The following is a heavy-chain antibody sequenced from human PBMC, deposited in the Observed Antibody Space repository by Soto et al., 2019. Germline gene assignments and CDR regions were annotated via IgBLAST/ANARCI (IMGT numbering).Heavy chain of an antibody. CDR2: IWYDGRNE. J-gene: IGHJ4*02. D-gene: IGHD3-3*01. CDR3: ARDQLRFLEWLFDY. Sequence: GGSLRLSCVASGFTFSSYGMHWVRQAPGKGLEWVAFIWYDGRNENYTDSVKGRFSISRDNSKNTLYLQMNSLRAEDTAVYYCARDQLRFLEWLFDYWGQGTLVTVSS. V-gene: IGHV3-33*01. CDR1: GFTFSSYG.